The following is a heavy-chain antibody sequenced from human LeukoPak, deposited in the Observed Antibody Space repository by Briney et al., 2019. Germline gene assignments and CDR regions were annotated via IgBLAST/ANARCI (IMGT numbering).Heavy chain of an antibody. CDR1: RFTFNNYW. Sequence: PGGSLRLSCAASRFTFNNYWMSWVRQAPGKGLEWVANIKQDGSEKYYVDSVKGRFTISRDNAKNSLYLQMNSLRAEDTAVYYCARGVGATTWVDYWGQGTLVTVSS. CDR3: ARGVGATTWVDY. J-gene: IGHJ4*02. D-gene: IGHD1-26*01. V-gene: IGHV3-7*04. CDR2: IKQDGSEK.